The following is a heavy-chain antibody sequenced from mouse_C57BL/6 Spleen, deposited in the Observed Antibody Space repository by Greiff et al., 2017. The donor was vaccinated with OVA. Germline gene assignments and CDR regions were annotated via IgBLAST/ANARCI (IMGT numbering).Heavy chain of an antibody. J-gene: IGHJ3*01. CDR1: GFTFSSYS. CDR2: ISGGGGNT. V-gene: IGHV5-9*01. Sequence: EVKLVESGGGLVKPGGSLKLSCAASGFTFSSYSMSWVRQTPEKRLEWVATISGGGGNTYYSDSVQGRITISRDNAKNTLYLQMSSLRSEDTALYYCARREFAYWGQGTLVTVSA. CDR3: ARREFAY.